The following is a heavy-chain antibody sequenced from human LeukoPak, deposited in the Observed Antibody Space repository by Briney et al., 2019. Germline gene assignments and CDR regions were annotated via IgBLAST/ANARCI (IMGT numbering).Heavy chain of an antibody. CDR3: ARDYNC. D-gene: IGHD3-10*01. CDR2: ISPSGTVI. Sequence: TAGGSLRLSCSASGFTFTDYYMSWIRQAPGKGLEWVSYISPSGTVIYYGDSVKGRFTISRDNAKKSLYLQMNSLRAEDAAVYYCARDYNCWGQGTLVTVSS. J-gene: IGHJ4*02. V-gene: IGHV3-11*01. CDR1: GFTFTDYY.